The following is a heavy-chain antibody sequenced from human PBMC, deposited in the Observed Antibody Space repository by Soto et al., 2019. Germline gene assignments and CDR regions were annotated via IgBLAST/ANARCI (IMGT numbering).Heavy chain of an antibody. CDR3: ARDVAGMYQGACDG. CDR1: GFIFSDYV. Sequence: QVQLVQSGGGVVQPGTSLRLSCAASGFIFSDYVMYWFRQTPGKGLEWMAVISYDGTNKHYANSVKGRFFIYRDKSNNTLYLQMSSLTTEGSAISYSARDVAGMYQGACDGWGRGTLVAVSS. D-gene: IGHD2-21*01. CDR2: ISYDGTNK. J-gene: IGHJ3*01. V-gene: IGHV3-30*04.